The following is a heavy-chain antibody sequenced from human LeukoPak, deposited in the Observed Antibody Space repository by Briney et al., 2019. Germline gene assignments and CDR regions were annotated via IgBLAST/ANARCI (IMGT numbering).Heavy chain of an antibody. CDR1: GGSISSGSYY. V-gene: IGHV4-61*02. CDR2: IYTSGST. D-gene: IGHD1-26*01. Sequence: PSETLSLTCTVSGGSISSGSYYWSWIRQPAGKGLEWIGRIYTSGSTNYNPSLKSRVTISVDTSKNQFSLKLSSVTAADTAVYYCARGVAAAGAFDIWGQGTMVTVSS. CDR3: ARGVAAAGAFDI. J-gene: IGHJ3*02.